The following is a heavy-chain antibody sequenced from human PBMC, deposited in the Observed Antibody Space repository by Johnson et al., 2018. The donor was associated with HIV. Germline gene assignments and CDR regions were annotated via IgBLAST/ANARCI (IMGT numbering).Heavy chain of an antibody. J-gene: IGHJ3*02. CDR2: IYSGGST. CDR3: AKNGARGDAFDI. D-gene: IGHD2-8*01. Sequence: EVQLVESGGGLIQPGGSLRLSCAASGFTVSSNYMSWARQATGKGLEWVSVIYSGGSTYYTDSVKGRFTISRDNSKNTLHLQMNSLRAEDTAVYYCAKNGARGDAFDIWGQGTMVTVSS. CDR1: GFTVSSNY. V-gene: IGHV3-66*03.